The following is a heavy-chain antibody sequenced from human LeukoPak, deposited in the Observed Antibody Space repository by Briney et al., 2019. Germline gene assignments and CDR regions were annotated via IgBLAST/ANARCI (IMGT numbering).Heavy chain of an antibody. CDR1: GGSFSGYY. CDR3: AKATGGQWLAHISFDN. CDR2: VNHSGST. J-gene: IGHJ4*02. Sequence: SETLSLTCAVYGGSFSGYYWSWIRQPPGKGLEWIGEVNHSGSTNYNPSLKSRVTISVDTSKNQFSLKLSSVTAADTAVYYCAKATGGQWLAHISFDNWGQGTLVTVSS. V-gene: IGHV4-34*01. D-gene: IGHD6-19*01.